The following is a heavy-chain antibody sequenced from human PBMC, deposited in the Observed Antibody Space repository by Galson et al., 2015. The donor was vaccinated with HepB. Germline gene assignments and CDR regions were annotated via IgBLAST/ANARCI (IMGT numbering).Heavy chain of an antibody. D-gene: IGHD4-17*01. J-gene: IGHJ6*02. V-gene: IGHV5-51*01. CDR1: GYSFTSYW. CDR3: ARHGVNDYGDYRPWGMDV. CDR2: IYPGDSGT. Sequence: QSGAEVKKPGESLKISCKGSGYSFTSYWIGWVRQMPGKGLEWMGIIYPGDSGTRYSPSFQGQVTISADKSINTAYLQWSSLKASDTAMYYCARHGVNDYGDYRPWGMDVWGQGTTVTVSS.